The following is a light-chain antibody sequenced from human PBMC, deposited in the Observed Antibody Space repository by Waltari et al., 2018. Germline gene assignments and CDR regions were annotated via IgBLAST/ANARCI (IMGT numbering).Light chain of an antibody. J-gene: IGKJ2*01. V-gene: IGKV1-5*03. Sequence: DIQMTQSPSTLSASVGDRVTITCRASQSITAWLAWYQQKPGKAPKLLIYKASSLHSWVPSRFRGSGSGTEFTLTISNLQPDDFATYYCQQYNDYPYTFGQGTKLEI. CDR2: KAS. CDR1: QSITAW. CDR3: QQYNDYPYT.